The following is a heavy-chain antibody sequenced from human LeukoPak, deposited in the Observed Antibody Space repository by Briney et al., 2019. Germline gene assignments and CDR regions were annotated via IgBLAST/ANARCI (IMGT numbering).Heavy chain of an antibody. D-gene: IGHD3-3*01. CDR2: IYHSGST. Sequence: SETLSLTCAVSGGSISSSNWWSWVRQPPGKGLEWIGEIYHSGSTNYNPSLKSRVTISVDTSKNQFSLKLSSVTAADTAVYYCARDGPHYDFWSGYFPRYYYYMDVWGKGTTVTVSS. CDR3: ARDGPHYDFWSGYFPRYYYYMDV. CDR1: GGSISSSNW. J-gene: IGHJ6*03. V-gene: IGHV4-4*02.